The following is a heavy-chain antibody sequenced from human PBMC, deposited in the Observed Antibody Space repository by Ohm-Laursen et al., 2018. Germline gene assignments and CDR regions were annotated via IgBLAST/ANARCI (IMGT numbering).Heavy chain of an antibody. J-gene: IGHJ6*02. CDR1: GGSISGYY. Sequence: GTLSLTCIVSGGSISGYYWSWIRQPAGKGLEWIGRFYTTGNTNYSPSLKSRVTMSIDTSKNQFSLKLTSVTAADTAVYYCARADVQTYYYYGMDVWGQGTTVTVSS. CDR3: ARADVQTYYYYGMDV. CDR2: FYTTGNT. V-gene: IGHV4-4*07.